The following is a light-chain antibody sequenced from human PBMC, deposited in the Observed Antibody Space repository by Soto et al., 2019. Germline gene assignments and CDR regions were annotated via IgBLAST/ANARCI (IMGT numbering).Light chain of an antibody. Sequence: DIQMTQSPSSLSAPVKDRVTITCRASQGMSNYLAWYQQKPGKVPKRLIYAASTLQAAIPSRFSGSGSGTYFTLTTASLQLKDVEPYSDQMYDSPPWTFGKGTRVESK. CDR3: QMYDSPPWT. CDR2: AAS. CDR1: QGMSNY. J-gene: IGKJ1*01. V-gene: IGKV1-27*01.